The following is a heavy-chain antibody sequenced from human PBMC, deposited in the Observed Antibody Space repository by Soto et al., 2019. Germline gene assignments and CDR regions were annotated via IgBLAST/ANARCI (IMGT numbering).Heavy chain of an antibody. Sequence: GGSLRLSCAASGFTFSSYAMSWVRQAPGKGLEWVSAISGSGGSTYYADSVKGRFTISRDNSKNTLYLQMNSLRAEDTAVYYCAKDTYSSSWYSSNWFDPWGQGTLVTVSS. CDR3: AKDTYSSSWYSSNWFDP. CDR2: ISGSGGST. V-gene: IGHV3-23*01. J-gene: IGHJ5*02. D-gene: IGHD6-13*01. CDR1: GFTFSSYA.